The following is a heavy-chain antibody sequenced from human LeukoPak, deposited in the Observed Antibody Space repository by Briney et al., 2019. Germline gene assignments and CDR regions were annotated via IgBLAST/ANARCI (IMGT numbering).Heavy chain of an antibody. Sequence: SETLSLTCTVSGGSISSVSYYWGWIRQPPGKGLERIGSIYYSGRTYNNPSLKSPVTISVDTSKNQFSLKLSSVTAADTAVYYCARTLAYCGGDCLLYAFDIWGQGTVVTVSS. D-gene: IGHD2-21*02. CDR2: IYYSGRT. V-gene: IGHV4-39*01. J-gene: IGHJ3*02. CDR1: GGSISSVSYY. CDR3: ARTLAYCGGDCLLYAFDI.